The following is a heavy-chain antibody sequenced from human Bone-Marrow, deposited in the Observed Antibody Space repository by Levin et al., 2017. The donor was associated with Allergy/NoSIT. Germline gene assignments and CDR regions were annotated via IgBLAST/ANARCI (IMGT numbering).Heavy chain of an antibody. J-gene: IGHJ3*01. CDR1: GGSVSGYY. CDR2: IYYRGNT. D-gene: IGHD2-21*02. V-gene: IGHV4-59*02. Sequence: SETLSLTCSVSGGSVSGYYWSWIRQSPGKGLEWIGYIYYRGNTNYNPSLKSRLTMSVDTSRNPLSLELSSVTAADTAVYYCERDWKGGFRGDEPVNAFDAWGPGTMVTVSS. CDR3: ERDWKGGFRGDEPVNAFDA.